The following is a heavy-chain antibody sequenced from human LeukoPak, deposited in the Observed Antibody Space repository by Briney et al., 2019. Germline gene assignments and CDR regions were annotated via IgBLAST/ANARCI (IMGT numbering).Heavy chain of an antibody. CDR3: ARGIYGNFDF. V-gene: IGHV3-74*01. D-gene: IGHD3-10*01. Sequence: GGSLRLSCAASGFTFNKYWMHWVRQASGKGLVWVSRINNYGNDTNYADSVKGRFTISRDNAKNTVYLQMNSLRAGDSAVYYCARGIYGNFDFWGQGSLVTVSS. CDR2: INNYGNDT. CDR1: GFTFNKYW. J-gene: IGHJ4*02.